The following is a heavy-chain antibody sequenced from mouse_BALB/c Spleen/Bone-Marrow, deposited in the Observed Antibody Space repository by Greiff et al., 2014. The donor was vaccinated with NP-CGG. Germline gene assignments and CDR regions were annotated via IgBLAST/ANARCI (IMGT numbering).Heavy chain of an antibody. CDR2: INPNNGGT. CDR1: GYTFTTYY. J-gene: IGHJ2*01. D-gene: IGHD4-1*01. Sequence: QVQLKQSGAELVKPGTSVKLSCKASGYTFTTYYMYWVKQRPGQGLEWIGEINPNNGGTNFKEKFKSKATLTVDKSSSTAYMQLSSLTPEDSAVYYCTRGRTWDFDYWGQGTTLTVSS. CDR3: TRGRTWDFDY. V-gene: IGHV1S81*02.